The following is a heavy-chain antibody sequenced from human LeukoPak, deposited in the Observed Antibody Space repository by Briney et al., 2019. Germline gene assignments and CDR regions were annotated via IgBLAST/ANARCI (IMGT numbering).Heavy chain of an antibody. J-gene: IGHJ4*02. CDR3: GKASYGKGDY. CDR1: GFTFSYHW. Sequence: PGGSLRLSCAASGFTFSYHWMTWVRQAPGKGLEWVANIKNDGTVKNYVDSVKGRFTISRDNAKNSLYLQMNSLRAEDTGVYYCGKASYGKGDYWGQGVLVTVSS. V-gene: IGHV3-7*01. CDR2: IKNDGTVK. D-gene: IGHD4-17*01.